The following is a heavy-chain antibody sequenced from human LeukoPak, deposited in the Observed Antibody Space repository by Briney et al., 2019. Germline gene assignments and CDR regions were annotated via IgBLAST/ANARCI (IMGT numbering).Heavy chain of an antibody. J-gene: IGHJ4*02. CDR2: MYHSGTT. Sequence: SETLSLTCAVSGYSISSAYSWGWIRQPPGKGLEWIGSMYHSGTTYYNPSLRSRLTISVDTSKNQFSLQLSSVTAADPAVYYCAINPRLVGAGNSVYYCGQGTLVTDSS. CDR1: GYSISSAYS. CDR3: AINPRLVGAGNSVYY. D-gene: IGHD1-26*01. V-gene: IGHV4-38-2*01.